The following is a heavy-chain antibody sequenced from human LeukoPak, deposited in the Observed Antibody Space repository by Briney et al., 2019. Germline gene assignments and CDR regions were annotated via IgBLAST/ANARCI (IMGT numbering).Heavy chain of an antibody. J-gene: IGHJ4*02. Sequence: GGSLRLSCAASGFTFSSYAMHWVRQAPGKGGEGVAVISYDGSNKYYADSGKGRFTISRDNSNNTLYLRMNSLRAEDTAVYYCARDQELWFGELLKLGYYFDYWGQGTLVTVSS. D-gene: IGHD3-10*01. CDR2: ISYDGSNK. CDR3: ARDQELWFGELLKLGYYFDY. CDR1: GFTFSSYA. V-gene: IGHV3-30*04.